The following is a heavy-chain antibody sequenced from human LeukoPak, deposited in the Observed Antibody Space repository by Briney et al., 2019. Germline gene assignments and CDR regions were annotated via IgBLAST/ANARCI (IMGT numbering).Heavy chain of an antibody. V-gene: IGHV3-7*03. CDR3: ATSEGY. CDR2: IKQDGRDT. CDR1: GFTLNTHW. Sequence: GGSLRLSCAASGFTLNTHWMSWVRQAPGKGLEWVANIKQDGRDTYYVDSVKGRFTISRDNAKNSLNLQMNSLTAEDTAMYYCATSEGYWGQGTLVTVSS. J-gene: IGHJ4*02.